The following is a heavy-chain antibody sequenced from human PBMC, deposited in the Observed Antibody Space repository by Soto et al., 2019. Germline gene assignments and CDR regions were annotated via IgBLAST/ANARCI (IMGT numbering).Heavy chain of an antibody. CDR3: AKEGVELELLGGYYYYMDV. J-gene: IGHJ6*03. D-gene: IGHD1-7*01. Sequence: QVQLVESGGGVVQPGRSLRLSCAASGFTFSSYGMHWVRQAPGKGLEWVAVISYDGSNKYYADSVKGRFTISRDNSKNTLYLQMNSLRAEDTAVYYCAKEGVELELLGGYYYYMDVWGKGTTVTVSS. CDR1: GFTFSSYG. V-gene: IGHV3-30*18. CDR2: ISYDGSNK.